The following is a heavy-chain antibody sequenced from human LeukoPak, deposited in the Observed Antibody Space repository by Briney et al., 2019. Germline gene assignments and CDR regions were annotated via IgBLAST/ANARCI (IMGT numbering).Heavy chain of an antibody. J-gene: IGHJ4*02. CDR3: ARGLYYYGSGSYAGGY. D-gene: IGHD3-10*01. Sequence: ASVKVSCTASGYTFTGYYMHWVRQAPGQGLAWMGWINPNSGGTNYAQKFQGRVTMTRDTSISTAYMELSRLRSDDTAVYYCARGLYYYGSGSYAGGYWGQGALVTVSS. CDR1: GYTFTGYY. CDR2: INPNSGGT. V-gene: IGHV1-2*02.